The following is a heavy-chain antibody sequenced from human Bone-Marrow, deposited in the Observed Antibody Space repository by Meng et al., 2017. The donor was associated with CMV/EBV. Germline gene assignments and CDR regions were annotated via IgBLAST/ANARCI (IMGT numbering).Heavy chain of an antibody. D-gene: IGHD2-2*01. J-gene: IGHJ3*02. Sequence: ASLKVSCKASGYTFTNYGISWVRQAPGQGLEWMGWISVYNGYTNYAQKFQGRVTMTTDTSTSTAYMELRSLRSDDTAVYYCARDYCTSCYRGDAFDIWGQGTMVTVSS. CDR2: ISVYNGYT. CDR3: ARDYCTSCYRGDAFDI. V-gene: IGHV1-18*01. CDR1: GYTFTNYG.